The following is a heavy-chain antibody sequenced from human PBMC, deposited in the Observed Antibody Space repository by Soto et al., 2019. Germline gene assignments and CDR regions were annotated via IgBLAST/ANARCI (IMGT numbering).Heavy chain of an antibody. CDR1: GFTVGNY. CDR2: IYSEGTT. Sequence: EVPLVESGGGLVQPGGSLRLSCAASGFTVGNYMSWVRQAPGKGLEWVSVIYSEGTTYYTDSVKGRFTISRDNSKNTLYLQMNSLRAEDTAVYYCARAYGGRHFDYWGQGTLVTVSS. V-gene: IGHV3-66*01. J-gene: IGHJ4*02. CDR3: ARAYGGRHFDY. D-gene: IGHD4-17*01.